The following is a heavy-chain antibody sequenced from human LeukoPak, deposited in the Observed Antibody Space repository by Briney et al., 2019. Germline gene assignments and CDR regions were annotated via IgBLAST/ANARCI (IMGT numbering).Heavy chain of an antibody. D-gene: IGHD2-2*01. Sequence: GWIRQPPGKGLEWIGSIYYSGSTYYNPSLKSRVTISVDTSKNQFSLKLSSVTAADTAVYYCANLPTISYYYYYMDVWGKGTTVTVSS. J-gene: IGHJ6*03. CDR2: IYYSGST. CDR3: ANLPTISYYYYYMDV. V-gene: IGHV4-39*01.